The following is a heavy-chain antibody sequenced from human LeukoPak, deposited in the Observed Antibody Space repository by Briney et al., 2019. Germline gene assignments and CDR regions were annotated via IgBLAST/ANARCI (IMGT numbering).Heavy chain of an antibody. V-gene: IGHV3-74*01. D-gene: IGHD3-22*01. CDR2: INSDGSST. CDR3: ARDPHYYYDSSGYSPEAFDI. J-gene: IGHJ3*02. Sequence: GGSLRLSCAASGFTFSSYWMRWVRQSPGKGLVWVSRINSDGSSTSYADSVKGRFTISRDNAKNTLYLQMNSLRAEDTAVYYCARDPHYYYDSSGYSPEAFDIWGQGTMVTVSS. CDR1: GFTFSSYW.